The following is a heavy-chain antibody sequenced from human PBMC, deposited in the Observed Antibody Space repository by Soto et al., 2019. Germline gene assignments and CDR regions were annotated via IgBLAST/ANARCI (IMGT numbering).Heavy chain of an antibody. CDR2: IYYSGST. D-gene: IGHD3-22*01. CDR1: GGSVSSGSYY. CDR3: ARCGGYYSLPDY. V-gene: IGHV4-61*01. J-gene: IGHJ4*02. Sequence: QVQLQESGPGLVKPSETLSLPCTVSGGSVSSGSYYWSWIRQPPGTGLEWIGYIYYSGSTNYNPSPKSRVILSVDASKDQSSLKLSTVTAADTAVYDGARCGGYYSLPDYWCQGTLVTVSS.